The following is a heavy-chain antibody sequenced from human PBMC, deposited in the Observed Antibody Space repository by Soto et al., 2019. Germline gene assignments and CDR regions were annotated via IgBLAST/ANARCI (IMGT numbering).Heavy chain of an antibody. J-gene: IGHJ4*02. Sequence: SETLSLTCTVSGDSISTFYWGWMRQSPGKELGWIGYVYYTGSTNYNPSLKSRVTISVDRSKNQFSLKLTSANAADTAVYYCARGRTVRNYADDSSDYFYFFDYWGQGTQVTVSS. CDR2: VYYTGST. D-gene: IGHD3-22*01. CDR1: GDSISTFY. V-gene: IGHV4-59*01. CDR3: ARGRTVRNYADDSSDYFYFFDY.